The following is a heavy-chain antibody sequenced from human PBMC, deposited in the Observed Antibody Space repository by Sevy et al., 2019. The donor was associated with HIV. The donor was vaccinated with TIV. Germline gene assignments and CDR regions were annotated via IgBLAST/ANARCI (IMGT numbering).Heavy chain of an antibody. CDR3: ARVPIAVANFDY. CDR2: INPNSGGT. D-gene: IGHD6-19*01. V-gene: IGHV1-2*06. Sequence: ASVKVSRKASGYTFTGYYMHWVRQAPGQGLEWMGRINPNSGGTNYAQKFQGRVTMTRDTSISTAYMELSRLRSDDTAVYYCARVPIAVANFDYWGQGTLVTVSS. J-gene: IGHJ4*02. CDR1: GYTFTGYY.